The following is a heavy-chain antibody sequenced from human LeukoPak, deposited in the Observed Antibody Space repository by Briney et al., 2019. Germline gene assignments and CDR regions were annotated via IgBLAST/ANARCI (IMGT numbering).Heavy chain of an antibody. J-gene: IGHJ4*02. CDR1: GGSISSSSYY. CDR3: AGRSYYDFWSGYSY. CDR2: IYYSGST. D-gene: IGHD3-3*01. Sequence: SSETLSLTCTVSGGSISSSSYYWGWIRQPPGKGLEWIGSIYYSGSTYYNPSLKSRVTISVDTSKNQFSLKLSSVTAADTAVYYCAGRSYYDFWSGYSYWGQGTLVTVSS. V-gene: IGHV4-39*01.